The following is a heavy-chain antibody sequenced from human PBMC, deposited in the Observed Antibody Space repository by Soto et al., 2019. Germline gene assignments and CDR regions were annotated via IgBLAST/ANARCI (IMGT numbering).Heavy chain of an antibody. J-gene: IGHJ6*02. CDR3: AASCVGCGGFNYYGMDV. CDR1: GGSISSGGYY. Sequence: QVQLRESGPGLVKPSQTLSLTCTVSGGSISSGGYYWSWIRQHPGKGLEWIGYIYYSGSTSYNPSLKSRVTISVDTSKNQFSLKLSSVTAADTAVYYCAASCVGCGGFNYYGMDVWGQGTTVTVSS. D-gene: IGHD2-21*01. V-gene: IGHV4-31*03. CDR2: IYYSGST.